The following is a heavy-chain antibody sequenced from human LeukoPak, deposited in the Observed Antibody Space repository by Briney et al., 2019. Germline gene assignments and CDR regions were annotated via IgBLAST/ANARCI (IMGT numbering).Heavy chain of an antibody. CDR3: AKWFSGFWSGTLSYGMDV. Sequence: GGSLRLSCAASGFTFSSYSMNWVRQAPGKGLEWVSSISSSSSYIYYADSVKGRFTISRDNSKNTLYLQMNSLRVEDTAVYYCAKWFSGFWSGTLSYGMDVWGQGTTVTVSS. V-gene: IGHV3-21*04. D-gene: IGHD3-3*01. CDR1: GFTFSSYS. J-gene: IGHJ6*02. CDR2: ISSSSSYI.